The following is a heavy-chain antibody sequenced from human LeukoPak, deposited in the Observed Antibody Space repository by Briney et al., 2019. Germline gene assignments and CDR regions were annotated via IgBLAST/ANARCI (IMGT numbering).Heavy chain of an antibody. Sequence: ASVKVSCKASGYTFTSYGISWVRQAPGQGLEWMGWISAYNGNTNYAQKLQGRVTMTTDTSTSTAYMELRSLRSDDTAVYYCARGHMARNCDFWSGYYSYYYYMDVWGKGTTVTVSS. V-gene: IGHV1-18*01. J-gene: IGHJ6*03. CDR1: GYTFTSYG. D-gene: IGHD3-3*01. CDR2: ISAYNGNT. CDR3: ARGHMARNCDFWSGYYSYYYYMDV.